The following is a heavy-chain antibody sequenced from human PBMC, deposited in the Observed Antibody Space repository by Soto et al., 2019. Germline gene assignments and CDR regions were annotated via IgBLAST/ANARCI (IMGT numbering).Heavy chain of an antibody. CDR2: IYYSGST. V-gene: IGHV4-39*01. J-gene: IGHJ5*02. CDR1: GGSISSSIYY. D-gene: IGHD3-3*01. CDR3: ASLDFFDP. Sequence: SETLSLTCTVSGGSISSSIYYWGWIRQPPGKGLEWIGSIYYSGSTYYNPSLKSRVTISVDTSKNQFSLKLSSVTAADTTVYYCASLDFFDPWGQGTLVTVSS.